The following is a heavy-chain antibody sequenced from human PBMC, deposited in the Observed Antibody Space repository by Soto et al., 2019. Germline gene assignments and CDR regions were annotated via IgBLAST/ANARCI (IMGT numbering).Heavy chain of an antibody. Sequence: PSETLSLPCTVPGGSVSSGDYYWSWIRQPTGKGLEWIGNIYYSGSTNYNPSLKSRATISVDTSKNQFSLKVSSATAADTAVYHCAKNQGVELVPLATVDWFDPWGQGSVVTVSS. D-gene: IGHD1-26*01. CDR2: IYYSGST. CDR3: AKNQGVELVPLATVDWFDP. CDR1: GGSVSSGDYY. J-gene: IGHJ5*02. V-gene: IGHV4-61*08.